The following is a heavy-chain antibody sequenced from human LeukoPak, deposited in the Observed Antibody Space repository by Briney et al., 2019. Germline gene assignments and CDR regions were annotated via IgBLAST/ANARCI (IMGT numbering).Heavy chain of an antibody. CDR2: INHSGST. CDR1: GGSFSGYY. Sequence: KPSGTLSLTCAVYGGSFSGYYWSWIRQPPGKGLEWIGEINHSGSTNYNPSLKSRVTISVDTSKNQFSLKLSSVTAADTAVYYCARAVLWGTDAFDIWGQGTMVTVSS. D-gene: IGHD7-27*01. CDR3: ARAVLWGTDAFDI. V-gene: IGHV4-34*01. J-gene: IGHJ3*02.